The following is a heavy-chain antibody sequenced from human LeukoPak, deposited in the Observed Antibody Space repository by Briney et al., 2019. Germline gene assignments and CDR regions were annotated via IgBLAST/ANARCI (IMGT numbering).Heavy chain of an antibody. CDR3: ARTSSGWKNNWFDP. Sequence: SETLPLTCPVSGGSISSYYWSWIRQPPGKGLEWIGYIYYSGSTNYNPSLKSRVTISVDTSKNQFYLKLSSVTAADTAVYYCARTSSGWKNNWFDPWGQGTLVTVSS. CDR1: GGSISSYY. J-gene: IGHJ5*02. V-gene: IGHV4-59*01. CDR2: IYYSGST. D-gene: IGHD6-19*01.